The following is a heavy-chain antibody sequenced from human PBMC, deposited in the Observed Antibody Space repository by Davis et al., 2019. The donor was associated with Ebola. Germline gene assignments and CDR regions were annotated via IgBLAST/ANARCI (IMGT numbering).Heavy chain of an antibody. Sequence: GESLKISCAASGFTFSSYGMHWVRQAPGKGLEWVAVIWYDGGNKYYADSVKGRFTISRDNSKNTLYLQMNSLRAEDTALYYCVKDRSGGLGGYLFGMDVWGKGTSVTVSS. V-gene: IGHV3-30*02. D-gene: IGHD3-22*01. CDR3: VKDRSGGLGGYLFGMDV. CDR1: GFTFSSYG. J-gene: IGHJ6*04. CDR2: IWYDGGNK.